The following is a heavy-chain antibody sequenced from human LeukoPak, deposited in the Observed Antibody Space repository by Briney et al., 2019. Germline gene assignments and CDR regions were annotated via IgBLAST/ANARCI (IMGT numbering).Heavy chain of an antibody. CDR1: GGTFSSYA. CDR3: ARPGSSSNYYYYGMDV. D-gene: IGHD6-6*01. J-gene: IGHJ6*02. Sequence: GASVKVSCKASGGTFSSYAISLVRQAPRQGLEWMGRIIPILGIANYAQKFQGRVTITADKSTSTAYMELSSLRSEDTAVYYCARPGSSSNYYYYGMDVWGQGTTVTVSS. V-gene: IGHV1-69*04. CDR2: IIPILGIA.